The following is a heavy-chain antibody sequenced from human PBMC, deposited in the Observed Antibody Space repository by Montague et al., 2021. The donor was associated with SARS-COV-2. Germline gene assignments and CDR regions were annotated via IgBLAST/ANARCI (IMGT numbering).Heavy chain of an antibody. D-gene: IGHD3-10*01. V-gene: IGHV4-34*01. CDR2: INYSGSA. J-gene: IGHJ6*02. Sequence: SETLSLTCAVYGGSFSGYYWSWIRQPPGKGLEWIGEINYSGSANYNPSLESRVTISVDTSKNQFSLKLISVTAADTAVYYCARGRYYGSGTSWGMDVWGQGTTVTVSS. CDR1: GGSFSGYY. CDR3: ARGRYYGSGTSWGMDV.